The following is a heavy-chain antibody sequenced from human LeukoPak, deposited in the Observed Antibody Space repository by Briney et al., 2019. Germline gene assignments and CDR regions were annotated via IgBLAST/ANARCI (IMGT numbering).Heavy chain of an antibody. CDR2: VKEDGSEK. V-gene: IGHV3-7*05. J-gene: IGHJ4*02. Sequence: PGGSLRLSCAVSGXSFTTYWMTWVRQAPGKGLEWVASVKEDGSEKYLVDSVKGRFSISRDNAKNSLFLQLNSLSAEDTAVYYCARGYSYLDYWGQGTLVTVSS. CDR1: GXSFTTYW. CDR3: ARGYSYLDY. D-gene: IGHD1-26*01.